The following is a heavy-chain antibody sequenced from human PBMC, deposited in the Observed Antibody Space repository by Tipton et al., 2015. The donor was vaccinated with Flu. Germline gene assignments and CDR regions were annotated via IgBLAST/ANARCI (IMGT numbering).Heavy chain of an antibody. J-gene: IGHJ3*02. D-gene: IGHD2-15*01. CDR2: IYSGGST. Sequence: SLRLSCAASGFTVSSNYMSWVRQAPGKGLEWVSVIYSGGSTYYADSVKGRFTISRDNSKNTLYLQMNSLRAEDTAVYYCARVADIAAHAFDIWGQGTMVTVSS. CDR3: ARVADIAAHAFDI. V-gene: IGHV3-53*01. CDR1: GFTVSSNY.